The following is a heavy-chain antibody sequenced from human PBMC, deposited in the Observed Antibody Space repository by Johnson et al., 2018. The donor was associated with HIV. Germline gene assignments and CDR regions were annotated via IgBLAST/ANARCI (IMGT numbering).Heavy chain of an antibody. CDR3: ARDRRYYDSSGYYHDAFDI. V-gene: IGHV3-53*01. J-gene: IGHJ3*02. D-gene: IGHD3-22*01. CDR2: ISSGDRT. Sequence: VQLVESGGGLIQPGGSLRLSCAASGFTVSSNYMTWVRQAPGKGLEWVSVISSGDRTYYADSVKGRFTISRDNSKNTLYLQMNSLRAEDTAVYFCARDRRYYDSSGYYHDAFDIWGQGTMVTVSS. CDR1: GFTVSSNY.